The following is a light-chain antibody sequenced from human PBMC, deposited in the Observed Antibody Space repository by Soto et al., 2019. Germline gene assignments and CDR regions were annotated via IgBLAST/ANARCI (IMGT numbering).Light chain of an antibody. CDR3: QSYDF. CDR1: SSNIVAGYD. V-gene: IGLV1-40*01. J-gene: IGLJ1*01. CDR2: GNS. Sequence: QSVLTQPPSVSGAPGQRVTISCTGSSSNIVAGYDVHWYQQLPGTAPKLLIYGNSNRPSGVPDRFSGSKSGTSASLAITGLQAEDEADYYCQSYDFFGTGTKVTVL.